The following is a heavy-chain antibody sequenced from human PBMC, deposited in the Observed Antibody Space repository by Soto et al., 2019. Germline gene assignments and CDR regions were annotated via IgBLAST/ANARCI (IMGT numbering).Heavy chain of an antibody. D-gene: IGHD6-19*01. CDR3: ATMGQSSGWYRSAFDI. J-gene: IGHJ3*02. Sequence: EVQLLESGGGLVQPGGSLRLSCAASGFTFSSYAMSWVRQAPGKGLEWVSAISGSGGSTYYADSVKGRFTISRDNSKNTLYLQMNSLRAEDTAVYYCATMGQSSGWYRSAFDIWGQGTMVTVSS. CDR1: GFTFSSYA. V-gene: IGHV3-23*01. CDR2: ISGSGGST.